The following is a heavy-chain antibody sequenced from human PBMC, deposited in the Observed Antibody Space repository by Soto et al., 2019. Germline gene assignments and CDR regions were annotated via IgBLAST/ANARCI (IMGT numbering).Heavy chain of an antibody. CDR2: TTFDGRNG. J-gene: IGHJ4*02. D-gene: IGHD2-21*02. V-gene: IGHV3-30*04. Sequence: GGSLRLSCAASGFTFSSYVMHWVRQAPGKGLEWVAVTTFDGRNGYYADSVRGRFTISRDNSKNSLYLQMNGLTTEDTAVYFCARGDVPSSIDYWGQGTLVTVSS. CDR3: ARGDVPSSIDY. CDR1: GFTFSSYV.